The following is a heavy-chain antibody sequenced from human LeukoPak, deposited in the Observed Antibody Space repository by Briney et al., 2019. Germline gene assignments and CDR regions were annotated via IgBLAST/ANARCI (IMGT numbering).Heavy chain of an antibody. CDR1: GFSFTTYW. CDR3: ARARGVGELFFDS. J-gene: IGHJ4*02. CDR2: INQDGTEK. V-gene: IGHV3-7*03. Sequence: GGSLRLSCAASGFSFTTYWMSWVRQAPGKGLEWVANINQDGTEKYYVDSVRGRFTISRDNAKNSLYLQMNSLRDDDTAVYYCARARGVGELFFDSWGQGTLVTVSS. D-gene: IGHD3-10*01.